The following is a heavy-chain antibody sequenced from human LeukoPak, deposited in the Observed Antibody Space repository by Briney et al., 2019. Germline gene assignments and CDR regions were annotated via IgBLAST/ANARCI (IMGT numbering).Heavy chain of an antibody. J-gene: IGHJ4*02. V-gene: IGHV3-23*01. CDR3: AKGGWFGELLSYFDY. CDR1: GFTFSSYA. D-gene: IGHD3-10*01. Sequence: GGSLRLSCAASGFTFSSYAMSWVRQAPGKGLGWVSAISGSGGSTYYADSVKGRFTISRDNSKNTLYLQMNSLRAEDTAVYYCAKGGWFGELLSYFDYWGQGTLVTVSS. CDR2: ISGSGGST.